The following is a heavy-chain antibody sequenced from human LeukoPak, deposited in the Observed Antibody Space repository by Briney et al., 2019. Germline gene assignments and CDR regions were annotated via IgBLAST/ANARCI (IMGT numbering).Heavy chain of an antibody. J-gene: IGHJ4*02. CDR2: IYTSGST. V-gene: IGHV4-61*02. CDR1: GGSISSGSYY. Sequence: PSETLSLTCTVSGGSISSGSYYWSWIRQPAGKGLEWIGRIYTSGSTNYNPSLKSRVTISVDTSNNQFSLMLSSVTAADTAVYYCVRITSPGYWGQGTLVTVSS. D-gene: IGHD3-10*01. CDR3: VRITSPGY.